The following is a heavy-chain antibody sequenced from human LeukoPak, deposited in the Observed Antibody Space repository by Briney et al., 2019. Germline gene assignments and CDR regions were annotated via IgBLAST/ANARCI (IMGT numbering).Heavy chain of an antibody. V-gene: IGHV3-43*02. CDR3: ARESESSGWYDY. Sequence: GGSLGLSCAAPGXMFHDYAIHWVRQAPGKGLEWVSLISGDGGSTFYADSVKGRFTISRDNSKNSLYLQMNSLRSDDTALYYCARESESSGWYDYWGQGTLVTVSS. CDR2: ISGDGGST. CDR1: GXMFHDYA. D-gene: IGHD6-19*01. J-gene: IGHJ4*02.